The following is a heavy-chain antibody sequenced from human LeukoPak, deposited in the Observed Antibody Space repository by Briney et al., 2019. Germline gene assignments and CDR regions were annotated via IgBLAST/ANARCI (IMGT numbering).Heavy chain of an antibody. CDR2: INHSGST. CDR3: ARGHYDFWSGYYLPYYYYGMDV. V-gene: IGHV4-34*01. D-gene: IGHD3-3*01. J-gene: IGHJ6*02. Sequence: SETLSLTCAVYGGSFSGYYWSWIRQPPGKGLEWIGEINHSGSTNYNPSLKSRVTISVDTSKNQLSLKLSSVTAADTAVYYCARGHYDFWSGYYLPYYYYGMDVWGQGTTVTVSS. CDR1: GGSFSGYY.